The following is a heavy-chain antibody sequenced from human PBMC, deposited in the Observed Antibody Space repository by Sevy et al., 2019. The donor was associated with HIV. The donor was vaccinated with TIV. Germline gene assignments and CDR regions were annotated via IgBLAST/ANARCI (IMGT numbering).Heavy chain of an antibody. V-gene: IGHV3-30*04. J-gene: IGHJ5*02. CDR2: ISYDGSNK. Sequence: GESLKISCAASGFTFSSYAMHWVRQAPGKGLEWVAVISYDGSNKYYADSVKGRFTISRDNSKNTLYLQMNSLRAEDTAVYYCARVDAYYDKGFDPWGQGTLVTVSS. D-gene: IGHD3-22*01. CDR1: GFTFSSYA. CDR3: ARVDAYYDKGFDP.